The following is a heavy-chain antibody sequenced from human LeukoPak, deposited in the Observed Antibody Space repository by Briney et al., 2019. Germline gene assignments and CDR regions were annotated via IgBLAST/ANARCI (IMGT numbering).Heavy chain of an antibody. Sequence: PGGSLRLSCAASGFTFSSYGMHWVRQSPGKGLEWLAVIWYDGSKKYYADSVKGRFTISRDNSKNTLYLQMNSLRAEDTAVYYCARDQCSGGSCYTFDYWGQGTLVTVSS. CDR1: GFTFSSYG. V-gene: IGHV3-33*01. D-gene: IGHD2-15*01. CDR3: ARDQCSGGSCYTFDY. CDR2: IWYDGSKK. J-gene: IGHJ4*02.